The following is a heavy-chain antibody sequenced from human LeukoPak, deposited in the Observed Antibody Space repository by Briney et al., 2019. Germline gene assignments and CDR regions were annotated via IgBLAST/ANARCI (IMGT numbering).Heavy chain of an antibody. V-gene: IGHV3-23*01. CDR1: GFIFSSYS. CDR2: MSGSGGST. Sequence: GGSLRLSCVASGFIFSSYSMNWVRQAPGKGLEWVSGMSGSGGSTYYADSVKGRFTISRDNSKNTLYLQMTSLRAEDTAVYYCAKNGPKGPFVRYFDYWGQGTLITVSS. D-gene: IGHD2-8*01. J-gene: IGHJ4*02. CDR3: AKNGPKGPFVRYFDY.